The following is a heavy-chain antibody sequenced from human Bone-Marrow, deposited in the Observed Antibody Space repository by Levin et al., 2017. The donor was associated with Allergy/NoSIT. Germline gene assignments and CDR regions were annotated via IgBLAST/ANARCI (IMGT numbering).Heavy chain of an antibody. D-gene: IGHD2-15*01. CDR3: AKDDVRPGGSCYDY. V-gene: IGHV3-23*01. J-gene: IGHJ4*02. CDR1: GFTFNNYA. CDR2: ISGSFGT. Sequence: GGSLRLSCTASGFTFNNYAMAWVRQAPGKGLEWVSAISGSFGTYYADSVKGRFTISRDNSKNALFLQMHSLRAEDTAVYFCAKDDVRPGGSCYDYWGQGTLVTVPS.